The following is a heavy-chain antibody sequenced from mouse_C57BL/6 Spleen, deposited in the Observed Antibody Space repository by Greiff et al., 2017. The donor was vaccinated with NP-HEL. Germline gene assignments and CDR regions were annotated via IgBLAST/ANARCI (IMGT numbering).Heavy chain of an antibody. CDR2: ISGGGGNT. CDR3: ARHDGYGGFAY. V-gene: IGHV5-9*01. J-gene: IGHJ3*01. D-gene: IGHD2-3*01. Sequence: EVMLVESGGGLVKPGGSLKLSCAASGFTFSSYTMSWVRQTPEKRLEWVATISGGGGNTYYPDSVKGRFTISRDNAKNTLYLQMSSLRSEDTALYYCARHDGYGGFAYWGQGTLVTVSA. CDR1: GFTFSSYT.